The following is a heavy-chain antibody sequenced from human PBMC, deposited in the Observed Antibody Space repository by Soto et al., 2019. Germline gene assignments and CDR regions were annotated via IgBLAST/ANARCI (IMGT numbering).Heavy chain of an antibody. V-gene: IGHV1-69*13. CDR1: GGTFSSYA. CDR2: ILPIFGTA. CDR3: ARDWMVPYYYDSSGPYGMDV. D-gene: IGHD3-22*01. J-gene: IGHJ6*02. Sequence: SVKVSCKASGGTFSSYAISWVRQAPGQGLEWMGGILPIFGTANYAQKFQGRVTITADESTSTAYMELSSLRAEDTAVYYCARDWMVPYYYDSSGPYGMDVWGQGTTVTVSS.